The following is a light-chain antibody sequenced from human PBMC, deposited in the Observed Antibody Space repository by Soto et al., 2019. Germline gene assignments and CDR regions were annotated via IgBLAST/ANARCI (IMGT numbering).Light chain of an antibody. CDR2: WAS. CDR3: QQYYSTPWT. Sequence: DIVMTQSPDSLAVSLGKRATINCKSSQSVLYSSNNKNYLTWYQQKPGQPPKLLIYWASTRESGVPDRFSGSGSGTDFPLTISSLQAEDVAVYYCQQYYSTPWTFGQGTKVEIK. CDR1: QSVLYSSNNKNY. J-gene: IGKJ1*01. V-gene: IGKV4-1*01.